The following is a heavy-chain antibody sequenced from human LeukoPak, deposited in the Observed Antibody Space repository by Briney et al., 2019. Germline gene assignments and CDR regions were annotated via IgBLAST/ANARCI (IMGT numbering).Heavy chain of an antibody. CDR1: GYTFTSYG. CDR3: ARSVTKVVTAISALGY. J-gene: IGHJ4*02. Sequence: ASVKVSCKASGYTFTSYGISWVRQAPGQGLERMGWISAYNGNTNYAQKLQGRVTMTTDTSTSTAYMELRSLRSDDTAVYYCARSVTKVVTAISALGYWGQGTLVTVSS. V-gene: IGHV1-18*01. CDR2: ISAYNGNT. D-gene: IGHD2-21*02.